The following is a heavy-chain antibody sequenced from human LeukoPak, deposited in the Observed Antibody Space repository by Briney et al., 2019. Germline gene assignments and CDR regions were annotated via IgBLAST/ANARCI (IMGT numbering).Heavy chain of an antibody. Sequence: GGSLRLSCAASGFTFSSYAMHWVRQAPGKGLEWVAVISYDGSNKYYADSVKGRFTISRDNSENTLYLQMNSLRAEDTAVYYCAREAVAGIYPDYWGQGTLVTVSS. CDR1: GFTFSSYA. CDR2: ISYDGSNK. J-gene: IGHJ4*02. CDR3: AREAVAGIYPDY. D-gene: IGHD6-19*01. V-gene: IGHV3-30-3*01.